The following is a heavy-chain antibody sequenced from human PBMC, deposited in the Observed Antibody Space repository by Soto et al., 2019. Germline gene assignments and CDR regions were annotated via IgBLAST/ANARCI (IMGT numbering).Heavy chain of an antibody. J-gene: IGHJ4*02. CDR2: INAGNGNT. CDR1: GYTFTSYA. Sequence: ASVKVSCKASGYTFTSYAMHWVRQAPGQRLEWMGWINAGNGNTKYSQKFQGRVTITRDTSASTAYMELSSLRSEDTAVYYCASSIVVVTALDKWGQATLVTVSS. D-gene: IGHD2-21*02. CDR3: ASSIVVVTALDK. V-gene: IGHV1-3*01.